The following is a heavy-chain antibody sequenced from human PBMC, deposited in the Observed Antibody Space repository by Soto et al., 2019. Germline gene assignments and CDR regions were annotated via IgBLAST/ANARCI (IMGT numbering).Heavy chain of an antibody. V-gene: IGHV1-8*01. CDR2: MNPNSGNT. CDR1: GYTFTSYD. D-gene: IGHD3-9*01. J-gene: IGHJ6*03. CDR3: ARDGYDTLTGYYTDYYYYYMDV. Sequence: QVQLVQSGAEVKKPGASVKVSCKASGYTFTSYDINWVRQATGRGLEWMGWMNPNSGNTGYAQKFQGRVTMTRNTSISTAYMELSSLRSEDTAVYYCARDGYDTLTGYYTDYYYYYMDVWGKGTTVTVSS.